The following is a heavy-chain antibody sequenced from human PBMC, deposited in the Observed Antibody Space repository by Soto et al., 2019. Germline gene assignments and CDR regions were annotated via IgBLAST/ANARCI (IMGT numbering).Heavy chain of an antibody. D-gene: IGHD3-3*01. Sequence: QLHLVQSGAVVKKPGASVTVSCSASGYPVTAYYMHWVRQAPGRGLEWMGGINPATGAAKYTQTFQGRATMPRDTSTSTVFMELRGLTSEDPAVFYWARGGGVGVAGSAAFDMWGQGTLVTVSS. V-gene: IGHV1-2*02. CDR1: GYPVTAYY. CDR2: INPATGAA. J-gene: IGHJ3*02. CDR3: ARGGGVGVAGSAAFDM.